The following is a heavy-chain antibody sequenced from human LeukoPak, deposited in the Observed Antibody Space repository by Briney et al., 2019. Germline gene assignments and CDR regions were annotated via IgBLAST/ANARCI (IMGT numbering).Heavy chain of an antibody. CDR3: AKGARYDRSGYHPSFFDY. D-gene: IGHD3-22*01. V-gene: IGHV3-30*18. CDR1: GFTFSSYG. Sequence: GRSLRLSCAASGFTFSSYGMHWVRQAPGKGLEWVAVISYDVSNKYYTDSVKGRFTISRDNSKNTLYLQLNSLRAEDTAVYYCAKGARYDRSGYHPSFFDYWGQGTLVTVSS. CDR2: ISYDVSNK. J-gene: IGHJ4*02.